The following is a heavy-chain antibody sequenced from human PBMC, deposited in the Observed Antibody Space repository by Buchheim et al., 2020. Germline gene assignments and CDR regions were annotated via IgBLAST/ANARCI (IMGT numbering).Heavy chain of an antibody. CDR1: GFTFSSYW. CDR2: IKQDGSEK. D-gene: IGHD6-19*01. V-gene: IGHV3-7*03. J-gene: IGHJ6*02. Sequence: EVQLVESGGGLVQPGGSLRLSCAASGFTFSSYWMSWVRQAPGKGLEWVANIKQDGSEKYYVDSVKGRFTISRDNAKNSLYLQMNSLRAEDSAVYYCANVGGWYYPLGGMDVWGQGTT. CDR3: ANVGGWYYPLGGMDV.